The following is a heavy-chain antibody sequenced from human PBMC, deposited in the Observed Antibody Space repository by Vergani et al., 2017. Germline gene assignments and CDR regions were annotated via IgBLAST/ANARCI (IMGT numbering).Heavy chain of an antibody. CDR2: ISASGNA. CDR1: GGSISAGYYF. CDR3: AGRSGGYYSGGKVHPLRTAFDV. Sequence: QVQLQASGPGRVKPSQTLSLTCTMSGGSISAGYYFWSWIRQPAGKGLEWLGHISASGNASHSPSLKTRVPMSVDTSKNQFSLTVTSVTAADTAIYFCAGRSGGYYSGGKVHPLRTAFDVWGHGTVVTVSS. J-gene: IGHJ3*01. D-gene: IGHD2-15*01. V-gene: IGHV4-61*02.